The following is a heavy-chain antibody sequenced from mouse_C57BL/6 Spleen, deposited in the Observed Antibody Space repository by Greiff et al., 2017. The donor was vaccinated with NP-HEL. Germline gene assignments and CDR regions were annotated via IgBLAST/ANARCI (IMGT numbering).Heavy chain of an antibody. CDR2: INPNNGGT. V-gene: IGHV1-18*01. CDR3: ARMGDDYDGVWYFDV. Sequence: EVQLQQSGPELVKPGASVKIPCKASGYTFTDYNMDWVKQSHGKSLEWIGDINPNNGGTIYNQKFKGKATLTVDKSSSTAYMELRSLTSEDTAVYYCARMGDDYDGVWYFDVWGTGTTVTVSS. D-gene: IGHD2-4*01. J-gene: IGHJ1*03. CDR1: GYTFTDYN.